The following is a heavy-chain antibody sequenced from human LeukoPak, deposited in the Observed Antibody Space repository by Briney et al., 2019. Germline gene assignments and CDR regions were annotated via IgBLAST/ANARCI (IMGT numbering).Heavy chain of an antibody. Sequence: SETLSLTCTVSGGSISSSGHSWGWIRQPPGKGLEWTGTIYYTGRTYYNPSLKSRVAISVDTSKNQFSLRLSSVTAAVTAVYYCAQSLGSSDWMGNWFDRWGQGILVTVSS. V-gene: IGHV4-39*01. CDR2: IYYTGRT. CDR1: GGSISSSGHS. J-gene: IGHJ5*02. D-gene: IGHD6-13*01. CDR3: AQSLGSSDWMGNWFDR.